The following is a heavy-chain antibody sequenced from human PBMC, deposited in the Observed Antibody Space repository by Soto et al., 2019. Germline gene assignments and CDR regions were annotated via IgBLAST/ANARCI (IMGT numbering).Heavy chain of an antibody. CDR3: ASNPFQSYYYGMDV. V-gene: IGHV3-33*01. Sequence: PGGSLRLSCAASGFTFSSYGMHWVRQAPGKGLEWVAVIWYDGSNKYYADSVKGRFTISRDNSKNTLYLQMNSLRAEDTVVYYCASNPFQSYYYGMDVWGQGTTVTVSS. CDR1: GFTFSSYG. J-gene: IGHJ6*02. CDR2: IWYDGSNK.